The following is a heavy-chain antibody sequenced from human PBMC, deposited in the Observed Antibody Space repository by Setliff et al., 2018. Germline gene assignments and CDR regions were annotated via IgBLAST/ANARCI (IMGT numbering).Heavy chain of an antibody. Sequence: ASVKVSCKASGYTFSRYGISWVRQAPGQGLEWMGWISAYNGNTNYAQKFQDRLTVTADTSTKTTYMELRSLTSDDTAVYFCTRSRGPRVVVAADFDFWGQGTLVTVSS. CDR2: ISAYNGNT. CDR3: TRSRGPRVVVAADFDF. V-gene: IGHV1-18*01. CDR1: GYTFSRYG. D-gene: IGHD2-15*01. J-gene: IGHJ4*02.